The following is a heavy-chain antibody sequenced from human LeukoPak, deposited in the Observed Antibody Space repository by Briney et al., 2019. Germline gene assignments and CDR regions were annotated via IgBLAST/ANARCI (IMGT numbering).Heavy chain of an antibody. CDR3: ASSSSWPLFDY. D-gene: IGHD6-13*01. CDR1: GFTFSDYY. V-gene: IGHV3-11*04. J-gene: IGHJ4*02. Sequence: GGSLRLSCAASGFTFSDYYMSWIRQAPGKGLEWVSYISSSGSTIYYADSVKGRFTISRDNAKNSLYLQMNSLRAEDTAVYYCASSSSWPLFDYWGQGTLVTVSS. CDR2: ISSSGSTI.